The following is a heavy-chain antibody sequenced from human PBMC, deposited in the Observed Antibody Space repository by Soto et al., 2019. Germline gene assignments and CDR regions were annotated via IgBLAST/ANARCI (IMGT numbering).Heavy chain of an antibody. V-gene: IGHV4-39*01. J-gene: IGHJ4*02. CDR2: IYYSGST. CDR1: GRSISSDSHY. Sequence: SETLSLTCIVSGRSISSDSHYWDWIRQPPGKGLEWIGSIYYSGSTYYNPSLKSRVTISVDTSKNHFSLKLTSVTAADTAVYYCARQTASHHFDSWGQGTLVTVSS. CDR3: ARQTASHHFDS. D-gene: IGHD6-25*01.